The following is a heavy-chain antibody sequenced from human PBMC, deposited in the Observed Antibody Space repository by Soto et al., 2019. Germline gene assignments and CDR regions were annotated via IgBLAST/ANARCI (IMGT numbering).Heavy chain of an antibody. Sequence: PSETLSLTCTVSGGSISSGDYYWSWIRQPPGKGLEWIGYIYYSGSTYYNPSLKSRVTISVDTSKNQFSLKLSSVAAADTAVYYCASYCSGGSCYYRDAFDIWGQGTMVTVSS. CDR1: GGSISSGDYY. J-gene: IGHJ3*02. CDR3: ASYCSGGSCYYRDAFDI. CDR2: IYYSGST. D-gene: IGHD2-15*01. V-gene: IGHV4-30-4*01.